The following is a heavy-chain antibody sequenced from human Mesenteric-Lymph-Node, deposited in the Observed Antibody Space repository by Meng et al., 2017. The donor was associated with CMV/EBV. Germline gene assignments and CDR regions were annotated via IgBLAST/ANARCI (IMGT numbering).Heavy chain of an antibody. D-gene: IGHD3-3*01. V-gene: IGHV3-30*02. J-gene: IGHJ4*02. Sequence: GESLKISCAASGFAFSTYGMFWVRQAPGKGLEWVAFIRYDGGDKYYADSVKDRVTISRDNSKNTLYLQINSLRAEDTAVYYCAKPEHPTYYDFWSGYSMTNISPAYWGQGTLVTVSS. CDR1: GFAFSTYG. CDR3: AKPEHPTYYDFWSGYSMTNISPAY. CDR2: IRYDGGDK.